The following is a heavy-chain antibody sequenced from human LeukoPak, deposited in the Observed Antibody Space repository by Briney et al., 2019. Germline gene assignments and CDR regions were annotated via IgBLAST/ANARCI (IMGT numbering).Heavy chain of an antibody. J-gene: IGHJ3*02. CDR3: ARDGMGGIKAFDM. V-gene: IGHV3-7*05. CDR2: IKHDGSQK. CDR1: GFTFSRFW. Sequence: GGSLRLSCAASGFTFSRFWMSWARQAPGKGLEWVANIKHDGSQKYYVDSAKGRFTISRDNAKNSVYLQMNSLTAEDTAVCYCARDGMGGIKAFDMWGQGTMVTVSS. D-gene: IGHD3-10*01.